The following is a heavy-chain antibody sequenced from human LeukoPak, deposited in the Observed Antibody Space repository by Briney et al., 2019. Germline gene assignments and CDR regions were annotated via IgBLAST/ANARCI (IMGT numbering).Heavy chain of an antibody. J-gene: IGHJ4*02. CDR3: AKQSGSYRYFGY. D-gene: IGHD3-16*02. Sequence: GGSLRLSCAASGFTFTSYAMSWVRQAPGKGLEWVSAISGSLGSTHYADSVEGRFTISRDNSKNTLYLQMNSVRAEDTAVYYCAKQSGSYRYFGYWGQGTLVTVSS. CDR1: GFTFTSYA. CDR2: ISGSLGST. V-gene: IGHV3-23*01.